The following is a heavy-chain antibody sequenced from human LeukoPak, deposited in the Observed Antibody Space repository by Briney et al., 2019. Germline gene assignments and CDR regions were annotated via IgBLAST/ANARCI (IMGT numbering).Heavy chain of an antibody. D-gene: IGHD6-13*01. CDR3: ARAGSWYGQNWFDP. V-gene: IGHV4-39*07. J-gene: IGHJ5*02. Sequence: SETLSLTCTVSGGSISSSSYYWGWIRQPPGKGLEWIGSIYYSGSTYYNPSLKSRVTISVDTSKNQFSLKLSSVTAADTAVYYCARAGSWYGQNWFDPWGQGTPVTVSS. CDR2: IYYSGST. CDR1: GGSISSSSYY.